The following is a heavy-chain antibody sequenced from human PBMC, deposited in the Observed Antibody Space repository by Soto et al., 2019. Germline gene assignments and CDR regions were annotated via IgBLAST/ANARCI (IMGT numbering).Heavy chain of an antibody. CDR1: GYTFTGYY. J-gene: IGHJ6*02. CDR2: INPNGGAT. CDR3: ARAIEKFYYFYYGMDV. Sequence: GASVKVSCKASGYTFTGYYIHWMRQAPGQGLEWMGWINPNGGATNYAQNFQGRVTMTMDTSITTAYMEVRRLKSDDTALHYCARAIEKFYYFYYGMDVWGQGTTVT. V-gene: IGHV1-2*02.